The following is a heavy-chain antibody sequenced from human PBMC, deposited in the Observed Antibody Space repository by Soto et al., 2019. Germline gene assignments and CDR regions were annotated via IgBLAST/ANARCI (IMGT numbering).Heavy chain of an antibody. Sequence: SQTLSLTCAVYGGSFSGYYWSWIRQPPGKGLEWIGEINHSGSTNYNPSLKSRVTISVDTSKNQFSLKLSSVTAADTAVYYCARGGTMIVVVTGAGGLNYFDYWGQGTLVTVSS. D-gene: IGHD3-22*01. CDR3: ARGGTMIVVVTGAGGLNYFDY. CDR2: INHSGST. CDR1: GGSFSGYY. V-gene: IGHV4-34*01. J-gene: IGHJ4*02.